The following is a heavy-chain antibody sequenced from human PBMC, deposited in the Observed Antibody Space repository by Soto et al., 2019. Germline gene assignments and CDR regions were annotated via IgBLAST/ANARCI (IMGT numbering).Heavy chain of an antibody. D-gene: IGHD6-13*01. CDR3: AHRTRGSGTAGTLFDY. CDR2: IYWDDDK. Sequence: SGPTLVNPTQTLTLTCTFSGFSLSTSGVGVGWIRQPPGKALEWLARIYWDDDKRYSPSLKSRLTITKDTSKNQVVLTMTNMDPVDTATYYCAHRTRGSGTAGTLFDYWGQGTLVTVSS. J-gene: IGHJ4*02. CDR1: GFSLSTSGVG. V-gene: IGHV2-5*02.